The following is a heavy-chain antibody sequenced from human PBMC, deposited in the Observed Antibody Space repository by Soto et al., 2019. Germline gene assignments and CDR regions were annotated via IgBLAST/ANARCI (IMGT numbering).Heavy chain of an antibody. D-gene: IGHD4-17*01. CDR1: GYTFTSYD. Sequence: APVKVSCKASGYTFTSYDINWVRQAPGQGLEWVGWINPTSEYTAHAQKFQGRVTLTREISTATAYMELSSLTSEDTAVYFCARQIPHGYSSNWVRGPQVTV. CDR2: INPTSEYT. CDR3: ARQIPHGYSSN. J-gene: IGHJ4*02. V-gene: IGHV1-8*01.